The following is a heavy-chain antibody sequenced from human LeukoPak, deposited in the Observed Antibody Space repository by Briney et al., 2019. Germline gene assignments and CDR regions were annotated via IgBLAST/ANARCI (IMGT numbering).Heavy chain of an antibody. V-gene: IGHV1-2*02. CDR2: INPNSGGT. J-gene: IGHJ4*02. Sequence: ASVKVSCKASGYTFTGYYMHWVRQAPGQGLEWMGWINPNSGGTNYAQKFQGRVTMTRDTSISTAYMELSRLRSDDTAVYYCARARDGSGSYFDYWGQGTLVTVSS. CDR3: ARARDGSGSYFDY. D-gene: IGHD3-10*01. CDR1: GYTFTGYY.